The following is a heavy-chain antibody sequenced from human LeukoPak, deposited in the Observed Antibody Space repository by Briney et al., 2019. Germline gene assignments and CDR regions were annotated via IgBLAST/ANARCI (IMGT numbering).Heavy chain of an antibody. Sequence: GGSLRLSCAASGFTVSSNYMSWVRQAPGKGLEWVSVIYSGGSTYYADSVKGRFTISRDNSKNTLYLQMNSLRAEDTAVYYCARVKIVNWFDPWGQGTLVTVSS. CDR2: IYSGGST. CDR1: GFTVSSNY. J-gene: IGHJ5*02. CDR3: ARVKIVNWFDP. V-gene: IGHV3-53*01. D-gene: IGHD3-16*02.